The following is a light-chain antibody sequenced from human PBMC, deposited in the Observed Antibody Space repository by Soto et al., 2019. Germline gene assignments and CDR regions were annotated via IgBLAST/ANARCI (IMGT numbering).Light chain of an antibody. V-gene: IGKV3-20*01. CDR1: HTASSNY. CDR3: QQYTGPPTT. CDR2: GAS. J-gene: IGKJ5*01. Sequence: EIILTQSPDTLSLSRWEAASLPWRASHTASSNYLAWCQQRPGQAPRLLIYGASTRAAGIPDRFSGSGSGTDFTLTITRLEPEDSAVYFCQQYTGPPTTFGQGTRLEIK.